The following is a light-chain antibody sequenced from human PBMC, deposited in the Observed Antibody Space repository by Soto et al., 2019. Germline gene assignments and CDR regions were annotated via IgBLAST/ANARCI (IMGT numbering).Light chain of an antibody. CDR1: QSINW. Sequence: DIQLAQSPSTLSASVGDRLIITCRATQSINWLAWYQQKPGKAPKLLIFEASRLESGVPSRFSGSGSGTEFTLALSSLQPDDFGTYYCQHYDTYSPMWTFGQGTKVDVK. CDR3: QHYDTYSPMWT. J-gene: IGKJ1*01. CDR2: EAS. V-gene: IGKV1-5*03.